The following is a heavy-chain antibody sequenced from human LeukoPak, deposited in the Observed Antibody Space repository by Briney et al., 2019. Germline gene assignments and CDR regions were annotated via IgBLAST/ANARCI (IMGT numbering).Heavy chain of an antibody. CDR1: GYTFTGYY. CDR3: ARERVGAPNWFDP. Sequence: ASVKVSCKASGYTFTGYYMHWVRQAPGQGLEWMGWINPNSGGTNYAQKFQGRVTMTRDTSISTAYMELSRLRSGDTAVYYCARERVGAPNWFDPWGQGTLVTVSS. V-gene: IGHV1-2*02. D-gene: IGHD1-26*01. J-gene: IGHJ5*02. CDR2: INPNSGGT.